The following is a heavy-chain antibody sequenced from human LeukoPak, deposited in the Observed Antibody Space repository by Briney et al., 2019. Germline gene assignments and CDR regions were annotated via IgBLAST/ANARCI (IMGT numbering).Heavy chain of an antibody. J-gene: IGHJ4*02. D-gene: IGHD4-23*01. V-gene: IGHV3-7*04. CDR2: INQDGSEK. Sequence: TGGSLRLSCAASGFTLSSYWMSWVRQAPGKGLEWVANINQDGSEKYYVDSVKGRFTISRDNAKNSLYLQMNSLRAEDTAVYYCAGGVNYFDYWGQGTLVTVSS. CDR3: AGGVNYFDY. CDR1: GFTLSSYW.